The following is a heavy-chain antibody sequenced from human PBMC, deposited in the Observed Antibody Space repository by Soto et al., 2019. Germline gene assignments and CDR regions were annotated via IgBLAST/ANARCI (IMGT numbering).Heavy chain of an antibody. J-gene: IGHJ4*02. CDR3: ARDLAAVPRAFDY. CDR2: VYYTGTT. V-gene: IGHV4-59*01. Sequence: PSETLSLTCTVSGGSISSYSYIWVRQPPLKVLEWIGSVYYTGTTEYNPSLKSRLTISVDTSKTQFSLNLRSVTAAHTAVYYCARDLAAVPRAFDYWGRGTMLTVPS. CDR1: GGSISSYS. D-gene: IGHD6-13*01.